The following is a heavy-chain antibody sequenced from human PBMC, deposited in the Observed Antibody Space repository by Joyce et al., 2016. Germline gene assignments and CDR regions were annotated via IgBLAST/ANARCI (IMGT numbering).Heavy chain of an antibody. D-gene: IGHD5-12*01. J-gene: IGHJ5*01. V-gene: IGHV4-4*02. CDR1: GGSISSAHW. CDR2: IYLGGST. Sequence: QVQLQESGPGLVKPSGTLSLTCAVPGGSISSAHWWRWVRQPPGKGLEWIGEIYLGGSTTYNPSLKSRVTISVDKSKNQLSLKMNSVTAADTAVYYGARNGAYSQDSWGQGTLVTVSS. CDR3: ARNGAYSQDS.